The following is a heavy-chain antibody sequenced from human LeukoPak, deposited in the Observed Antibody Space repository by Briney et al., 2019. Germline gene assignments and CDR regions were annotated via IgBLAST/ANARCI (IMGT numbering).Heavy chain of an antibody. CDR1: GYTLTELS. CDR3: STY. J-gene: IGHJ4*02. CDR2: FDPKDGAT. Sequence: GASVKVSCKISGYTLTELSMHWIRQAPGKGLEWKGGFDPKDGATVYARKFQGRLTMTEDTSTATAYMELSSLTSEDTAVYYDSTYWGQGTLVTVSS. V-gene: IGHV1-24*01. D-gene: IGHD4-11*01.